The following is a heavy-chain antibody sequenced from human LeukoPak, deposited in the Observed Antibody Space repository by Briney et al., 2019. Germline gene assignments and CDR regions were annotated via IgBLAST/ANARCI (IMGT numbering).Heavy chain of an antibody. V-gene: IGHV3-53*01. CDR1: GLTGSHNY. Sequence: PGGSLRLSCAASGLTGSHNYVSWVRQAPGKGLEWVSAIHTSGDTRYADSVKGRFTISRDTSKNTLYLQINSLRVEDTAVYYCIVFGGSNHWGQGTLVTVSS. CDR3: IVFGGSNH. J-gene: IGHJ5*02. CDR2: IHTSGDT. D-gene: IGHD4-23*01.